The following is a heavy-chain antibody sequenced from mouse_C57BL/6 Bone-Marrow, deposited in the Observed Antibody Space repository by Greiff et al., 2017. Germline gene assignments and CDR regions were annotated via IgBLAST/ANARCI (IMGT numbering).Heavy chain of an antibody. Sequence: EVQLQESGAELVRPGASVKLSCTASGFNIKDDYMHCVKQRPEQGLEWIGWIDPENGDTDSASTFQGPATITADTSSNTAYLQLSSLTSEDTAVEYCTPRQAWCAYWGQGTRVTVSA. J-gene: IGHJ3*01. CDR1: GFNIKDDY. CDR2: IDPENGDT. CDR3: TPRQAWCAY. V-gene: IGHV14-4*01.